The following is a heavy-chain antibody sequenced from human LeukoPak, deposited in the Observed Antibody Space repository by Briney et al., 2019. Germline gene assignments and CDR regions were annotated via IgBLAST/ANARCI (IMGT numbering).Heavy chain of an antibody. Sequence: GASVKVSCKASGYTFTGYYMHWVRQAPGQGLEWMGWINPNSGGTNYAQKFQGRVTMTRDTSISTAYMELSRLRSDDTAVYYCARDMTDSRSLNWFDPWGQGTLVTVSS. CDR1: GYTFTGYY. D-gene: IGHD1-26*01. V-gene: IGHV1-2*02. CDR2: INPNSGGT. J-gene: IGHJ5*02. CDR3: ARDMTDSRSLNWFDP.